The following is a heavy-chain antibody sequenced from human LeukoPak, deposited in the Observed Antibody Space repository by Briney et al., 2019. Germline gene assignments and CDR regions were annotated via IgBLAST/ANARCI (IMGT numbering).Heavy chain of an antibody. CDR3: AKGKVNHDGALDA. CDR2: IKNKTNGGTT. J-gene: IGHJ3*01. CDR1: GFTFSSAW. D-gene: IGHD2-21*01. V-gene: IGHV3-15*01. Sequence: PGGSLRLSCAASGFTFSSAWMTWVRQAPGKGLEWVGHIKNKTNGGTTDYAAPVKGRFIISRDDSKNTLYLQMNSLRAEDTAVYYCAKGKVNHDGALDAWGQGTLVTVSS.